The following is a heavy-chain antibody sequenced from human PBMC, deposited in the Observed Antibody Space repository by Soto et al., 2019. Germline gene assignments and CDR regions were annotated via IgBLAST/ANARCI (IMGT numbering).Heavy chain of an antibody. J-gene: IGHJ4*02. V-gene: IGHV3-48*02. CDR3: ARGARLKSPKFSFDS. Sequence: PGWSLRLSCAASGFTFSTYAVNWLRQAPGKGLEWLSYISSSSATIYYADSVKGRFTISRDNGKNSLFLQMDSLRDEDTAVYYCARGARLKSPKFSFDSWGRGTLVNASS. CDR2: ISSSSATI. CDR1: GFTFSTYA.